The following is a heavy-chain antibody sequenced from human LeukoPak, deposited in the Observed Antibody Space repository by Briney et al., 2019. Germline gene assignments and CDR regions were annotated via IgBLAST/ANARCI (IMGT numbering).Heavy chain of an antibody. CDR3: TRGGVGSFPHY. J-gene: IGHJ4*01. V-gene: IGHV3-53*01. CDR1: GFTVSSNF. Sequence: GGSLRLSCAASGFTVSSNFLSWVRQPPGKGLEWVSDIYSGGSTYYADSVKGRFTISRDNSKNTLYLQMNSLRAEDTAVYYCTRGGVGSFPHYWGEGTLVTVSS. CDR2: IYSGGST. D-gene: IGHD2-8*02.